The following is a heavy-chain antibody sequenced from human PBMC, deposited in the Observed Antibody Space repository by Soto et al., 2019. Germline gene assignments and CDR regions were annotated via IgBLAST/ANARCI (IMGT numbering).Heavy chain of an antibody. CDR1: DGSISSSSYY. D-gene: IGHD3-22*01. CDR2: IYYSGST. J-gene: IGHJ4*02. Sequence: SETLSLTCTVSDGSISSSSYYWGWIRQPPGKGLEWIGSIYYSGSTYYNPSLKSRVTISVDTSKNQFSLKLSSVTAADTAVYYCARRLDTYYYDSSGYADFDYWGQGTLVTVSS. CDR3: ARRLDTYYYDSSGYADFDY. V-gene: IGHV4-39*01.